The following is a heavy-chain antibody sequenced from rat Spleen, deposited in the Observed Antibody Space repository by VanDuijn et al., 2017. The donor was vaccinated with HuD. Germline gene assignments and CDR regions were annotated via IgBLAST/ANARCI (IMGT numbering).Heavy chain of an antibody. CDR2: ITTSGGNT. D-gene: IGHD1-1*01. CDR1: GFTFNKYW. CDR3: ARENYYSGDY. Sequence: EVQLVESGGGPVQPGRSLKLSCVASGFTFNKYWMTWIRQAPGQGLEWVASITTSGGNTYYPDSVRGRFTVSRDNAKNTLYLQINSLRSEDTATYYCARENYYSGDYWGQGVMVTVSS. J-gene: IGHJ2*01. V-gene: IGHV5-31*01.